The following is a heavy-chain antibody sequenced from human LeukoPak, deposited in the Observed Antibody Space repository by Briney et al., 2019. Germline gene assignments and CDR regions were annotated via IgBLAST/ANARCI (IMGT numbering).Heavy chain of an antibody. D-gene: IGHD3-22*01. V-gene: IGHV3-74*01. CDR2: INSDGSST. CDR3: ARAPYDSSGYSYYFDH. J-gene: IGHJ4*02. Sequence: GGSLRLSCAASGFAFSTYWMHWVRQAPGKGLVWVSRINSDGSSTSYADSVKGRFTISRDNAKNTLYLQMNSLRAEDVAVYYCARAPYDSSGYSYYFDHWGQGTLVTVSS. CDR1: GFAFSTYW.